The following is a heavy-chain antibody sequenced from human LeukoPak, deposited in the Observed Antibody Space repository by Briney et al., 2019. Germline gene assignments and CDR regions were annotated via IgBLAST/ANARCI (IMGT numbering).Heavy chain of an antibody. Sequence: PGGSLRLPCAASGFTFSSYTMSWVRQAPGKGLEWVSAISGSGGSTYYADSVKGRFTISRDNSKNTLYLQMNSLRAEDTAVYYCAKDYGYNFRGYDYWGQGTLVTVSS. V-gene: IGHV3-23*01. CDR1: GFTFSSYT. J-gene: IGHJ4*02. CDR2: ISGSGGST. CDR3: AKDYGYNFRGYDY. D-gene: IGHD5-24*01.